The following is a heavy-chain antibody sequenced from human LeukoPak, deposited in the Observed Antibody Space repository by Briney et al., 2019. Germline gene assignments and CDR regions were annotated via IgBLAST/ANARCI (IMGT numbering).Heavy chain of an antibody. J-gene: IGHJ4*02. CDR3: ARLTPNRLAARGYYFDY. CDR1: GYSFTSYW. CDR2: IYPGDSDT. Sequence: GESLQISCKGSGYSFTSYWIGWVRQMPGKGLEWMGIIYPGDSDTRYSPSFQGQVTISADKSISTAYLQWSSLKASDTAMYYCARLTPNRLAARGYYFDYWGQGTLVTVSS. V-gene: IGHV5-51*01. D-gene: IGHD6-6*01.